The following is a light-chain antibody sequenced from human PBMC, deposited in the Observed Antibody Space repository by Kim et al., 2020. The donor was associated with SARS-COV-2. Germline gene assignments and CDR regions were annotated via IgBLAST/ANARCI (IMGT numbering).Light chain of an antibody. CDR2: STN. CDR3: AAWDDSLNAYV. CDR1: SSNIGSKT. V-gene: IGLV1-44*01. J-gene: IGLJ1*01. Sequence: QSVLTQPPSASGTPGQRVTISCSGSSSNIGSKTVDWFQHLPGTAPKLLIYSTNQRPSGVPDRFSGSKSGTSASLAISGLQPEDEADYYCAAWDDSLNAYVFGTGTKVTVL.